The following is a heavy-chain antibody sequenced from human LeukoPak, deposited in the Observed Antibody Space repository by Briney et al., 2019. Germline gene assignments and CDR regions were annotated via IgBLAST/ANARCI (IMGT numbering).Heavy chain of an antibody. J-gene: IGHJ4*02. CDR3: AMSITMIIVITKRPPTTNY. CDR1: GASFSGYY. Sequence: SETLSLTCAVYGASFSGYYWSWIRQSPGKGLEWIGAINHSGSTNYNPSLKSGFTISVDKSKNQSSLKLSAVTAADTAVYYCAMSITMIIVITKRPPTTNYWGQGTLVTVSS. V-gene: IGHV4-34*01. CDR2: INHSGST. D-gene: IGHD3-22*01.